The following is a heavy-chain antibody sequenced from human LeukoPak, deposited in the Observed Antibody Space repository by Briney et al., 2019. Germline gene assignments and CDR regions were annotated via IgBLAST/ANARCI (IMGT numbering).Heavy chain of an antibody. D-gene: IGHD3-22*01. J-gene: IGHJ3*02. CDR3: ARNPPRGIVVVADAFDT. CDR1: GGSFSGYY. V-gene: IGHV4-34*01. Sequence: PSETLFLTCAVYGGSFSGYYWSWIRQPPGKGLEWIGEINHSGSTNYNPSLKSRVTISVDTSKNQFSLKLSSVTAADTAVYYCARNPPRGIVVVADAFDTWGQGTMVTVSS. CDR2: INHSGST.